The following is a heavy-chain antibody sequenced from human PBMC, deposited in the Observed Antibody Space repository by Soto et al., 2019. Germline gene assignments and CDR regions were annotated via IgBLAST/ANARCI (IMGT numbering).Heavy chain of an antibody. J-gene: IGHJ4*02. V-gene: IGHV3-48*02. CDR1: GFRFSDHS. Sequence: GGSLRLSCVASGFRFSDHSMTWVRQSPGKGPQWIAYISSGSDNIYYAESVRGRFTVSRDNAKNALFLQMNSLRDDDTATYYCARLPKGSLVTAWGQGTRVTVSS. CDR2: ISSGSDNI. CDR3: ARLPKGSLVTA. D-gene: IGHD2-21*02.